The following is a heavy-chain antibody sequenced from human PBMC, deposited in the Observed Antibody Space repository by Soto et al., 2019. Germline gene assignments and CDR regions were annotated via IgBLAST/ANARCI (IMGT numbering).Heavy chain of an antibody. Sequence: PSETLSLTCAVYGGSFSGYYWSWIRQSPERGLEWIGEIIHSGNTNYNPSLKSRVSLSTDTSKNQISLLLRSVTVADTAVYYCARRVSDDVLSGWSFDSWGQGTLVTAPQ. CDR3: ARRVSDDVLSGWSFDS. V-gene: IGHV4-34*12. D-gene: IGHD6-19*01. CDR2: IIHSGNT. J-gene: IGHJ4*01. CDR1: GGSFSGYY.